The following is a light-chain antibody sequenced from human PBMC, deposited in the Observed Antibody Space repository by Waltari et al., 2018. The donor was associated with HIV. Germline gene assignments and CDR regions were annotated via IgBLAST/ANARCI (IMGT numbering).Light chain of an antibody. Sequence: EIVLTQSPGTLTLSPGDRATLSCRASQSVSSYLAWYQQKPGQAPRLLIYGASSRATGIPARFSGSGSGTDFTLTISSLEPGDFGVYYCHQRSNWPITFGQGTRLEIK. CDR3: HQRSNWPIT. CDR1: QSVSSY. V-gene: IGKV3-11*01. J-gene: IGKJ5*01. CDR2: GAS.